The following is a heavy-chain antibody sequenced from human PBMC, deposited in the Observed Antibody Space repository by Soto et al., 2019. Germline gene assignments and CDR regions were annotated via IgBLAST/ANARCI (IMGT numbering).Heavy chain of an antibody. CDR2: ISYHGRNI. CDR3: ATDGSSRYYFDY. CDR1: GFTFSSTA. J-gene: IGHJ4*02. Sequence: GGSLRLSCAASGFTFSSTAMHWVRQAPGKGLEWVSLISYHGRNIFYAKSVKGRFTISRDNSKNTLYLHMNSLRTEDTAVYFCATDGSSRYYFDYWGQGTLVTVS. V-gene: IGHV3-30*04.